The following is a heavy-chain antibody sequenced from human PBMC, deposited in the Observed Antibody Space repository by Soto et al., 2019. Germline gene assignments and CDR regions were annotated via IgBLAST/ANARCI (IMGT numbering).Heavy chain of an antibody. V-gene: IGHV1-69*13. CDR2: IIPIFGTA. CDR1: GGTFSSYA. Sequence: SVKVSCKASGGTFSSYAISWVRQAPGQGLEWMGGIIPIFGTANYAQKFQGRVTITADESTSTAYMELSSLRSEDTAVYYCARAWNVVVPAATADAFDIWGQGTMVTVS. D-gene: IGHD2-2*01. CDR3: ARAWNVVVPAATADAFDI. J-gene: IGHJ3*02.